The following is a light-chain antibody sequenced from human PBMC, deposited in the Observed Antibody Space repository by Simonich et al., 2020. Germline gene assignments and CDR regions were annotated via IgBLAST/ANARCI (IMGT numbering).Light chain of an antibody. CDR2: WAT. Sequence: DIVMTQSLDSLAVSLGEWATINCKSSQSVLYSSNNKNYLAWYQQKPGQPPKLLICWATTREAGVPDRIIGSGSGTDFTLTISSLQAEDVAVYYCQQYYSTPYTFGQGTKLEIK. V-gene: IGKV4-1*01. J-gene: IGKJ2*01. CDR3: QQYYSTPYT. CDR1: QSVLYSSNNKNY.